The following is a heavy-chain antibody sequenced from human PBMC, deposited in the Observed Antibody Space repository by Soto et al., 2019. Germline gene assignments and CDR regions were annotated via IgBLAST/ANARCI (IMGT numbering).Heavy chain of an antibody. Sequence: ASVKVSCKASGYTFTGYYMHWVRQAPGQGLEWMGWINPNSGGTNYAQKFQGWVTMTRDTSISTAYMELSRLSSDDTAVCYCARSSVDSTAAHFDYWGQGTLVTVSS. CDR1: GYTFTGYY. D-gene: IGHD3-22*01. CDR2: INPNSGGT. V-gene: IGHV1-2*04. J-gene: IGHJ4*02. CDR3: ARSSVDSTAAHFDY.